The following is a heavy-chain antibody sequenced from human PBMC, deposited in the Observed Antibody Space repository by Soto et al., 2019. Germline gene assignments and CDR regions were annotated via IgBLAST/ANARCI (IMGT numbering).Heavy chain of an antibody. CDR2: ISSSGTSA. Sequence: QVQLEESGGGLVKPGGSLRLSCAASGFTFSADYMSWIRQAPNKGLEYISYISSSGTSANYADSVKGRFTISRDNAKNSLYLQMNSLRAEDTAVYYCARDLGAVTGQYFDYWGQGALVTLSS. V-gene: IGHV3-11*05. CDR1: GFTFSADY. J-gene: IGHJ4*02. CDR3: ARDLGAVTGQYFDY. D-gene: IGHD6-19*01.